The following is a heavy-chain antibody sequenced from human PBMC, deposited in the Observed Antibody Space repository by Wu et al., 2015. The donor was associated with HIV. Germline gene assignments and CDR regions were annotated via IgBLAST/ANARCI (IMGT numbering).Heavy chain of an antibody. CDR1: GYTLTELS. Sequence: QVQLVQSGAEVKKPGASVKVSCKVSGYTLTELSMHWVRQAPGKGLEWMGGFDPEDGETIYAQKFQGRVTITADESTSTAYMELSSLRSEDTAVYYCARAVGAQLWSRGGENYFDYWGQGTLVTVSS. CDR3: ARAVGAQLWSRGGENYFDY. V-gene: IGHV1-24*01. J-gene: IGHJ4*02. D-gene: IGHD5-18*01. CDR2: FDPEDGET.